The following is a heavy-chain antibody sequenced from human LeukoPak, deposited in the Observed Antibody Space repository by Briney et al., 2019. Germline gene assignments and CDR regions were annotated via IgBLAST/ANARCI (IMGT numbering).Heavy chain of an antibody. Sequence: PGGSLRLSCSASALTLSDHFIDWVRQGPGKGLEWVGRSRPKRNSYTTEYAASVKGRFAISRDDSKNSLFLQMNSLRTEDTAVYYCTRDGGTQGNTAFDMWGPGTMVTVSS. V-gene: IGHV3-72*01. D-gene: IGHD1/OR15-1a*01. CDR2: SRPKRNSYTT. CDR3: TRDGGTQGNTAFDM. CDR1: ALTLSDHF. J-gene: IGHJ3*02.